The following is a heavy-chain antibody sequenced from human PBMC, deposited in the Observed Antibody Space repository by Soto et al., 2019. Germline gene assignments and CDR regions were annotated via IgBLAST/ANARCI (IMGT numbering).Heavy chain of an antibody. D-gene: IGHD4-17*01. CDR2: ISSSSSYI. J-gene: IGHJ4*02. CDR1: GFTFSSYS. V-gene: IGHV3-21*01. Sequence: EVQLVESGGGLVKPGGSLRLSCAASGFTFSSYSRNWVRQAPGKGLEWVSSISSSSSYIYYADSVKGRFTISRDNAKNSLYLQMNSLRAEDKAVYYCAREGDYAKLFDYWGQEPLVTVSS. CDR3: AREGDYAKLFDY.